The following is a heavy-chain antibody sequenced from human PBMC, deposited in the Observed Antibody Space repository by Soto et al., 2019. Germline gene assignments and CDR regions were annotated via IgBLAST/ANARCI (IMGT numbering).Heavy chain of an antibody. CDR3: ARRHDYGGNSEDY. CDR2: IYYSGST. CDR1: GGSISSSSYY. Sequence: PSETLSVTCTVSGGSISSSSYYWGWIRQPPGKGLEWIGSIYYSGSTYYNPSLKSRVTISVDTSKNQFSLKLSSVTAADTAVYYCARRHDYGGNSEDYWGQGTLVTVSS. J-gene: IGHJ4*02. V-gene: IGHV4-39*01. D-gene: IGHD4-17*01.